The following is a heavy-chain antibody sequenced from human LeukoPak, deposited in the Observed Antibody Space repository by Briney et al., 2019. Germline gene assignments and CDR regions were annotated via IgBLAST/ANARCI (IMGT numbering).Heavy chain of an antibody. Sequence: SETLSLTCAVSGYSISSGYYWGWIRQPPGKGLEWIGSIYHSRSTYYNPSLKSRVTISVDTSKNQFSLKLSSVTAADTAVYYCTRGSGYSGYDYSYYFYGLDVWGKGTTVTVSS. CDR1: GYSISSGYY. CDR2: IYHSRST. D-gene: IGHD5-12*01. V-gene: IGHV4-38-2*01. CDR3: TRGSGYSGYDYSYYFYGLDV. J-gene: IGHJ6*04.